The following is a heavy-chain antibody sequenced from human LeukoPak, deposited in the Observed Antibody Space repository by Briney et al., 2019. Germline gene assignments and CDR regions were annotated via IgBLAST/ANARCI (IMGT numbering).Heavy chain of an antibody. CDR1: GYTFTSYG. J-gene: IGHJ5*02. D-gene: IGHD1-26*01. V-gene: IGHV1-18*01. CDR3: AREALRGSWFDP. CDR2: ISAYNGNT. Sequence: ASVKVSCKASGYTFTSYGISWVRQAPGQGLEWMGWISAYNGNTNYAQKLQGRVTMTTDTSTSTAYMGLRSLRSDDTAVYYCAREALRGSWFDPWGQGTLVTVSS.